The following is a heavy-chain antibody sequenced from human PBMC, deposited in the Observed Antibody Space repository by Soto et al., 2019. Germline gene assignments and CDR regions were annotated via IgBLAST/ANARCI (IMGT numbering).Heavy chain of an antibody. CDR2: LNHSGGST. Sequence: GASVQVSCKASGYTFTTYHIHWVRHAPGQGLELLGILNHSGGSTTISQKFTGRVTMTRYTSASKAYMELSILRSEDTAVYYCAHYDSSGYFFDYWGQGTLVTVSS. J-gene: IGHJ4*02. CDR3: AHYDSSGYFFDY. CDR1: GYTFTTYH. V-gene: IGHV1-46*01. D-gene: IGHD3-22*01.